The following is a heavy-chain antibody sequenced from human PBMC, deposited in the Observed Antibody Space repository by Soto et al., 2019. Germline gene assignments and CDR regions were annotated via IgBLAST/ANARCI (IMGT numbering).Heavy chain of an antibody. D-gene: IGHD6-19*01. CDR2: VYYTGST. CDR3: ARSVAVPGAHMDY. J-gene: IGHJ4*02. Sequence: PSETLFLTFSVSGGSISGSYWSWIRQSPGKGLEWLGYVYYTGSTNYSPSLRSRVSISVDTSKNEFSLRLSSVTDADTAVFFCARSVAVPGAHMDYWRQGTQVTVSS. V-gene: IGHV4-59*01. CDR1: GGSISGSY.